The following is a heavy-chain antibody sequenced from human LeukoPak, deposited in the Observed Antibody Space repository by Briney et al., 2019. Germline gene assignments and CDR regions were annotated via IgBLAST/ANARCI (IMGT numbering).Heavy chain of an antibody. CDR3: AKKRSYYYDSSGYLYYFDY. Sequence: GGSLRLSCAASGFTFSSYAMSWVRQAPGKGLEWVSAISGSGGSTYYADSVKGRFTISRDNSKNTLYLQMNSLRAEDTAVYYCAKKRSYYYDSSGYLYYFDYWDQGTLVTVSS. V-gene: IGHV3-23*01. CDR1: GFTFSSYA. D-gene: IGHD3-22*01. CDR2: ISGSGGST. J-gene: IGHJ4*02.